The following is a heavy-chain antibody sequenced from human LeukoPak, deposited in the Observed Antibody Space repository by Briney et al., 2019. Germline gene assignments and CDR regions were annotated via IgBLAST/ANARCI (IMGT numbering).Heavy chain of an antibody. CDR3: ARARYPVGYFDY. CDR2: IIPIFGTA. D-gene: IGHD1-26*01. J-gene: IGHJ4*02. CDR1: GGTFSSYA. Sequence: SVRVSCKASGGTFSSYAISWVRQAPGQGLEWMGGIIPIFGTANYAQKFQGRVTITADESTSTAYMELRSLRSDDTAVYYCARARYPVGYFDYWGQGTLVTVSS. V-gene: IGHV1-69*13.